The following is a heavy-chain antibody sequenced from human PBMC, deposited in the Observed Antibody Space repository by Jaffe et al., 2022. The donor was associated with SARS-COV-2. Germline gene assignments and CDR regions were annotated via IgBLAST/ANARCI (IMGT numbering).Heavy chain of an antibody. J-gene: IGHJ4*02. CDR1: GYSFATYR. CDR3: ARCIVVGPNIYFDY. CDR2: IYPSISAT. D-gene: IGHD2-21*01. Sequence: EVQLVQSGAEVKKPGESLEISCQGSGYSFATYRIGWVRQMPGKGLEWMGIIYPSISATRYSPSFQGQVTVSADKSISTAYLQWSSLKASDTAIYYCARCIVVGPNIYFDYWGPGTLVTVSS. V-gene: IGHV5-51*01.